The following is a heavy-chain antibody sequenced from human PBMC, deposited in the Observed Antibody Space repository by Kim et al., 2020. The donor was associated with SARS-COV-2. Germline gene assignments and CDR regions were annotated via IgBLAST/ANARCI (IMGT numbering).Heavy chain of an antibody. CDR2: IYYSGST. D-gene: IGHD3-16*01. Sequence: SETLSLTCTVSGASISSYYWSWIRQPPGKGLEWIGYIYYSGSTDYNPSLKSRVTISVDTSKNQFSLKLSSVTAADTAVYYCASLPTVGGLIYFDYWGQVT. V-gene: IGHV4-59*01. CDR1: GASISSYY. J-gene: IGHJ4*02. CDR3: ASLPTVGGLIYFDY.